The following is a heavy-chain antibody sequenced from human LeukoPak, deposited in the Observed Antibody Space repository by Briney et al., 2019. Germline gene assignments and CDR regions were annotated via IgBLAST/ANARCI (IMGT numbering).Heavy chain of an antibody. Sequence: SETLSLTCTVSGGSISSGDYYWSWIRQPPGKGLEWIGYIYYSGSTYYNPSLKSRVTISVDTSKNQFSLKLSSVTAADTAVCYCARGESSRGYSYYFDYWGQGTLVTVSS. J-gene: IGHJ4*02. CDR1: GGSISSGDYY. CDR3: ARGESSRGYSYYFDY. V-gene: IGHV4-30-4*01. D-gene: IGHD5-18*01. CDR2: IYYSGST.